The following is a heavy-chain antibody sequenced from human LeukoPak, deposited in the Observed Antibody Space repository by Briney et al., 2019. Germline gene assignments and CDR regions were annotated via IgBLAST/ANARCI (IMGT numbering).Heavy chain of an antibody. V-gene: IGHV3-53*01. D-gene: IGHD1-14*01. CDR1: GFTVITND. CDR2: LYGDGNT. Sequence: GGSLRLPCAASGFTVITNDMTWVRQAPGKGLEWVSVLYGDGNTKYADSVQGRFTISRDNSKNTLYLEMNSLSPDDTAVYYCARGVEPLAANTLAYWGQGTLVTV. J-gene: IGHJ4*02. CDR3: ARGVEPLAANTLAY.